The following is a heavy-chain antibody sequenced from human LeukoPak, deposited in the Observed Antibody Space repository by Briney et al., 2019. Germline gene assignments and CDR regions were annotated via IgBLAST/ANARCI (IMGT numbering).Heavy chain of an antibody. J-gene: IGHJ4*02. CDR2: INEDGTSA. Sequence: PGGSLRLSCAASGFGFSVYWMHWVRQAPGKGLVWVAHINEDGTSASHADSVKGRFTISRDNSKNTLYLQMNSLRAEDTALYYCAKDGLYYDGSEHVYYFDSWGQGTLVTVSS. CDR3: AKDGLYYDGSEHVYYFDS. D-gene: IGHD3-22*01. CDR1: GFGFSVYW. V-gene: IGHV3-74*01.